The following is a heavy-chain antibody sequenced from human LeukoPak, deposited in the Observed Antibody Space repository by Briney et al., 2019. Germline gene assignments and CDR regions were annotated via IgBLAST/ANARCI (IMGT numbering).Heavy chain of an antibody. CDR1: GGSFSGYY. J-gene: IGHJ6*03. D-gene: IGHD3-10*01. CDR2: INHSGST. CDR3: ARRVGRYFGERAYYYNYMDV. Sequence: PETLSLTCAVYGGSFSGYYWSWIRQPPGKGLEWIGEINHSGSTKNNPSLKSRVTISVDTSKNQFSLKLSSVTAADTAVYYCARRVGRYFGERAYYYNYMDVWGKGTTVTISS. V-gene: IGHV4-34*01.